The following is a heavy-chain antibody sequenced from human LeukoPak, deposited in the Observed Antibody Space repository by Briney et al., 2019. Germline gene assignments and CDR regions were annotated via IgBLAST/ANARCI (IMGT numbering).Heavy chain of an antibody. V-gene: IGHV1-2*06. Sequence: ASVKVSCKAAGYTFTGYYMFWMRQAPGQGLEWMGRINPNSGGTNYAQKFQGRVTMTRDTSISTAYMELSRLRSDDTAVYYCARGYCSGGSCYSVENWFDHWGQGTLVTVSS. CDR3: ARGYCSGGSCYSVENWFDH. J-gene: IGHJ5*02. CDR1: GYTFTGYY. CDR2: INPNSGGT. D-gene: IGHD2-15*01.